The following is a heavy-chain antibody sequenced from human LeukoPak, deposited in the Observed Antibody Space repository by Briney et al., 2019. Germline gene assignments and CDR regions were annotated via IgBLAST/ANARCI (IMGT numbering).Heavy chain of an antibody. J-gene: IGHJ4*02. CDR2: IIPIFGTA. D-gene: IGHD5-18*01. V-gene: IGHV1-69*13. CDR3: ARDKRGYSYGYHY. Sequence: SVKVSGKASGGTFSSYAISWVRQAPGQGLEWMGGIIPIFGTANYAQKFQGRVTITADESTSTAYMELSSLRSEDTAVYYCARDKRGYSYGYHYWGQGTLVTVSS. CDR1: GGTFSSYA.